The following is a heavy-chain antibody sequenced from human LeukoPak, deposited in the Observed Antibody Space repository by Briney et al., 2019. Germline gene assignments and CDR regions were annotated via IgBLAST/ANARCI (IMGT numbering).Heavy chain of an antibody. J-gene: IGHJ4*02. CDR3: ARARAYGSFD. V-gene: IGHV4-61*02. CDR1: GGSISSGSYY. D-gene: IGHD3-10*01. Sequence: SETLSLTCTVSGGSISSGSYYWSWIRQPAGKGLEWIGRIYTSGSTNYNPSLKGRVTISVDTSKNQFSLKLSSVTAADTAVYYCARARAYGSFDWGQGTLVTVSS. CDR2: IYTSGST.